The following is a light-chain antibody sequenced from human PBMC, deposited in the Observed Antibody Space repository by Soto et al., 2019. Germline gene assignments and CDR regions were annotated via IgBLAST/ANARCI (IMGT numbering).Light chain of an antibody. Sequence: EIVLTQSPATLSSFPGDRATLSCRASQYINTSLAWYQHRPGQAPRLLIYQTSLRAAGIPARFSASGSGTDFTLTISDVQLEDFALYYCHQRQSWPRTFGQGTKVDI. CDR1: QYINTS. J-gene: IGKJ1*01. CDR2: QTS. V-gene: IGKV3-11*01. CDR3: HQRQSWPRT.